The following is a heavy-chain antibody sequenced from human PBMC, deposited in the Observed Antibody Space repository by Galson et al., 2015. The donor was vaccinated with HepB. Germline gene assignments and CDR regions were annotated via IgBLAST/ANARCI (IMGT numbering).Heavy chain of an antibody. CDR3: ARDSAVLLWFGEFDY. D-gene: IGHD3-10*01. CDR2: IKQDGSEK. Sequence: SLRLSCAASGFTFSSYWMSWVRQAPGKGLEWVANIKQDGSEKYYVDSVKGRFTISRDNAKNSLYLQMNSLRAEGTAVYYCARDSAVLLWFGEFDYWGQGTLVTVSS. V-gene: IGHV3-7*03. CDR1: GFTFSSYW. J-gene: IGHJ4*02.